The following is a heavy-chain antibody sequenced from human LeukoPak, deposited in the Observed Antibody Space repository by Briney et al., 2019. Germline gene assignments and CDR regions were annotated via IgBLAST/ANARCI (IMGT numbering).Heavy chain of an antibody. D-gene: IGHD6-13*01. CDR1: GYTFTSYG. CDR2: INTNTGNP. V-gene: IGHV7-4-1*02. Sequence: ASVKVSCKASGYTFTSYGISWVRQAPGQGLGWMGWINTNTGNPTYAQGFTGRFVFSLDTSVSTAYLQISSLKAEDTAVYYCARVIAAASIDYWGQGTLVTVSS. CDR3: ARVIAAASIDY. J-gene: IGHJ4*02.